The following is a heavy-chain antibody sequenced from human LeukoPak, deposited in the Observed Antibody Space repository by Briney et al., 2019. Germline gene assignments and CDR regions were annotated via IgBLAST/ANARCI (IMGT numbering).Heavy chain of an antibody. Sequence: SVKVSCKASGGSFSSYAISWVRQAPGQGLEWMGGIIPIFGTANYAQKFQGRVTITADKSTSTAYMELSSLRSEDTAVYYCARDFKMGFDYWGQGTLVTVSS. CDR1: GGSFSSYA. CDR3: ARDFKMGFDY. CDR2: IIPIFGTA. J-gene: IGHJ4*02. V-gene: IGHV1-69*06. D-gene: IGHD2-8*01.